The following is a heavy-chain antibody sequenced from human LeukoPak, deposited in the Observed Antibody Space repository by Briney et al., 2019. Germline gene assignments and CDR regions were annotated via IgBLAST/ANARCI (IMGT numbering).Heavy chain of an antibody. CDR1: GFTFSSYS. CDR2: ISSSSSYI. J-gene: IGHJ4*02. V-gene: IGHV3-21*01. D-gene: IGHD4-17*01. Sequence: GGSLRLSCAASGFTFSSYSMSWVRQAPGKGLEWVSSISSSSSYIYYADSVKGRFTISRDNAKNSLYLQMNSLRAEDTAVYYCARDPSPYGDSTDALDYWGRGTLVTVSS. CDR3: ARDPSPYGDSTDALDY.